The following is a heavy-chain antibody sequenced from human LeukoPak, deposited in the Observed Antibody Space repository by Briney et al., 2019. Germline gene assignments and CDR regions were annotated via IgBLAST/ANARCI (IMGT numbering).Heavy chain of an antibody. CDR2: IKQDGSEK. Sequence: PGGSLRLSCAASGFTFSSYWMSWVRQAPGKGLEWVANIKQDGSEKYYVDSVKGRFTISRDNAKNSLFLQMNSLRAEDTAAYYCARGASGIQLWFFDPWGQGTLVSVSS. J-gene: IGHJ5*02. V-gene: IGHV3-7*01. D-gene: IGHD5-18*01. CDR1: GFTFSSYW. CDR3: ARGASGIQLWFFDP.